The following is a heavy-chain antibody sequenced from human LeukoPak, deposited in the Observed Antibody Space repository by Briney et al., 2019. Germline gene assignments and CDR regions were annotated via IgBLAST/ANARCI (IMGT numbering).Heavy chain of an antibody. CDR3: ARAQPHLMTTVVMRAFDI. D-gene: IGHD4-23*01. Sequence: GGSLRLSCVSSGFTFSSYAMHWVRQAPGKGLEWVAVISYDGSNKYYADSVKGRFTISRDNSKNTLYLQMNSLRAEDTAVYYCARAQPHLMTTVVMRAFDIWGQGTMVTVSS. J-gene: IGHJ3*02. CDR2: ISYDGSNK. V-gene: IGHV3-30-3*01. CDR1: GFTFSSYA.